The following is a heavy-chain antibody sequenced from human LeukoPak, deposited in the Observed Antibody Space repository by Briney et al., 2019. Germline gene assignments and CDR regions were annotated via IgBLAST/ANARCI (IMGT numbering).Heavy chain of an antibody. CDR2: IIPILGIA. D-gene: IGHD1-26*01. CDR1: GGTFSSYA. CDR3: ARVLSRIVGATWAFDI. V-gene: IGHV1-69*04. Sequence: VASVKVSCKASGGTFSSYAISWVRQAPGQGLEWMGRIIPILGIANYAQKFQGRVTITADKSTSTAYMELSSLRSEDTAVYYCARVLSRIVGATWAFDIWGQGTMVTVSS. J-gene: IGHJ3*02.